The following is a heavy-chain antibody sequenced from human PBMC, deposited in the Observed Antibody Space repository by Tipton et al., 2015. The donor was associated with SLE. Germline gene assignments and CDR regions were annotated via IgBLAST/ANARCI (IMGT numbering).Heavy chain of an antibody. CDR3: ARGRLWLHY. V-gene: IGHV4-59*08. CDR2: ISYSGST. J-gene: IGHJ4*02. CDR1: GGSIGSHY. D-gene: IGHD5-18*01. Sequence: TLSLTCTVSGGSIGSHYFSWIRQPPGKGLEWIGYISYSGSTNYNPSLKSRVILSSDMAKNQFSLKMNSVTAADTAIYYCARGRLWLHYRGQGTLVTVSS.